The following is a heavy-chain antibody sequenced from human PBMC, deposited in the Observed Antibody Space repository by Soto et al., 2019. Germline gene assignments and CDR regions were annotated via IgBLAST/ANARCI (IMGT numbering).Heavy chain of an antibody. V-gene: IGHV4-61*01. J-gene: IGHJ5*02. D-gene: IGHD3-10*01. Sequence: PSETLSLTCTVSGGSVSSGSYYWSWIRQPPGTGLEWIGYIYYSGSTNYNPSLNSRFTISVDTSKNQFSLKLSSVTAADTAVYYCARAAVNPRVRGGSGFDPWGQGTLVTVSS. CDR1: GGSVSSGSYY. CDR3: ARAAVNPRVRGGSGFDP. CDR2: IYYSGST.